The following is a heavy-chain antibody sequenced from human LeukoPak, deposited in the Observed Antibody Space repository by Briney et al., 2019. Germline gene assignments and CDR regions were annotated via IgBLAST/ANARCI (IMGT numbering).Heavy chain of an antibody. J-gene: IGHJ4*02. V-gene: IGHV1-69*13. Sequence: GASVKVSCTASGGTFSSYAISWVRQAPGQGLEWMGGIIPIFGTANYAQKFQGRVTITADESTSTAYMELSSLRSEDTAVYYCARDPLRKTVDTAMDENGDWGQGTLVTVSS. CDR2: IIPIFGTA. CDR3: ARDPLRKTVDTAMDENGD. D-gene: IGHD5-18*01. CDR1: GGTFSSYA.